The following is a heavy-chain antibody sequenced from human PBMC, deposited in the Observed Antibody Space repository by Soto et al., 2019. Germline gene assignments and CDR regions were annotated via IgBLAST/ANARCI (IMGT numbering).Heavy chain of an antibody. V-gene: IGHV3-23*01. D-gene: IGHD3-10*01. Sequence: EVQLLESGGGLVQPGGSLRLSCAASGFTFSSYAMSWVRQAPGKGLEWVSAISGSGGSTYYADSVKGRFTISRDNSKNTLYLQMNSLRAEDTAVYYCVRGVIITSSADYFDYWGQGTLVTVSS. CDR3: VRGVIITSSADYFDY. CDR1: GFTFSSYA. J-gene: IGHJ4*02. CDR2: ISGSGGST.